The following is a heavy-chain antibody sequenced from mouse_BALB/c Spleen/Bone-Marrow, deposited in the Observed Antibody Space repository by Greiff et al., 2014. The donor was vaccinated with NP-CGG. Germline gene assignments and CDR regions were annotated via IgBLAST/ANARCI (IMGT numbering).Heavy chain of an antibody. V-gene: IGHV1S30*01. Sequence: VQLKESGPELVKPGPSVKMSCKASGYSFTGYYMHWVKQSPGKSLEWIGEINPYNGGTSYNQKFKGKATLTIDTSSSTAFMELHSLTSEDSLVYYCARQLYGNYAYWGQGTLVTVSA. CDR1: GYSFTGYY. J-gene: IGHJ3*01. CDR3: ARQLYGNYAY. CDR2: INPYNGGT. D-gene: IGHD2-10*02.